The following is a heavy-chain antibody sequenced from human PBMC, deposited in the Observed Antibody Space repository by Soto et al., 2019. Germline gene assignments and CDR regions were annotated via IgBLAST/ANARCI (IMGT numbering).Heavy chain of an antibody. CDR3: AHRRSSGDWNGGYFDY. D-gene: IGHD2-21*02. Sequence: QITLKESGPTLLTPTQTLALTCTFSGFSLTASPVGVGWIRQSPGKALEWLALIYWDEDKRYNPALKSRLTIIQDTPQNQVVLIMTNVDPVDTATYYCAHRRSSGDWNGGYFDYWGQGSLVTVSS. V-gene: IGHV2-5*02. CDR1: GFSLTASPVG. J-gene: IGHJ4*02. CDR2: IYWDEDK.